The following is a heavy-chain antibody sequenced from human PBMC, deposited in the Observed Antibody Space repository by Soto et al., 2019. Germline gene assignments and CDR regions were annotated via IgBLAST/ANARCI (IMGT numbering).Heavy chain of an antibody. V-gene: IGHV4-34*01. J-gene: IGHJ6*03. Sequence: TLSLTCAVYGGSFSGYYWSWIRQPPGKGLEWIGEINHSGSTNYNPSLKSRVTISVDTSKNRFSLKLSSVTAADTAVYYCARGRYYYGRSPYYYYMDVWGKGTTVTVSS. D-gene: IGHD3-22*01. CDR2: INHSGST. CDR1: GGSFSGYY. CDR3: ARGRYYYGRSPYYYYMDV.